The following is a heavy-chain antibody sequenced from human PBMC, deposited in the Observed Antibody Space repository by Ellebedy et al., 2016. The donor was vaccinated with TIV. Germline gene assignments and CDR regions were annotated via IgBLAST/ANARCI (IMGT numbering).Heavy chain of an antibody. V-gene: IGHV4-34*01. J-gene: IGHJ2*01. CDR1: GGSFSGYY. D-gene: IGHD2-2*02. CDR3: ARPPIPHWYFDL. CDR2: IAHTGST. Sequence: SETLSLXCAVYGGSFSGYYWTWVRQPPGKGLEWIGEIAHTGSTNCNPSLKSRVTISVDTSKNQFSLKLSSVTAADTAVYYCARPPIPHWYFDLWGRGTLVTVSS.